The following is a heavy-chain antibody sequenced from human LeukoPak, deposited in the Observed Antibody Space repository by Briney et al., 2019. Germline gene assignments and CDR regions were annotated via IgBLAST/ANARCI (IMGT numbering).Heavy chain of an antibody. Sequence: ASVKVSCKVSGYTLTELSMHWVRQAPGKGLEWMGGFDPEDGETIYAQKFQGRVTMTEDTSTDTAYMELSSLRSEDTAVYYCATDMLYGSGSYTDYWGQGTLVTVSS. CDR2: FDPEDGET. CDR3: ATDMLYGSGSYTDY. D-gene: IGHD3-10*01. J-gene: IGHJ4*02. V-gene: IGHV1-24*01. CDR1: GYTLTELS.